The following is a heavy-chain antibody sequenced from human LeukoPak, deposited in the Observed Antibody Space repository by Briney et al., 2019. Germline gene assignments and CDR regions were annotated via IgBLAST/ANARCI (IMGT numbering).Heavy chain of an antibody. CDR3: AREGSPYYDSSGYDY. J-gene: IGHJ4*02. D-gene: IGHD3-22*01. CDR2: IKQDGSEK. CDR1: GFTFSSYW. V-gene: IGHV3-7*03. Sequence: GGSLRLSCAASGFTFSSYWMSWVRQAPGKGLEWVANIKQDGSEKYYVDSVKGRFTISRGNAKNSLYLQMNSLRAEDTAVYYCAREGSPYYDSSGYDYWGQGTLVTVSS.